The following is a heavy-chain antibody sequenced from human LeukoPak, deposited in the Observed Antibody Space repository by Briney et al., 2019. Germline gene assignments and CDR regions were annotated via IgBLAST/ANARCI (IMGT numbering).Heavy chain of an antibody. D-gene: IGHD3-22*01. V-gene: IGHV4-34*01. Sequence: PSETLSLTCAVYGGSFSGYYWSWIRQPPGKGLEWIGEINHSGSTNYNPSLKSRVTISVDMSKNQFSLKLSSVTAADTAVYYCARGADEHDSSGYHPPGYWGQGTLVTVSS. CDR3: ARGADEHDSSGYHPPGY. CDR1: GGSFSGYY. J-gene: IGHJ4*02. CDR2: INHSGST.